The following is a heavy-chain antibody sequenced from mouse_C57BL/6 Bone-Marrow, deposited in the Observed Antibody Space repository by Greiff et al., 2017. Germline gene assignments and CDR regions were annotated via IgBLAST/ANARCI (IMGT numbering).Heavy chain of an antibody. J-gene: IGHJ2*01. D-gene: IGHD1-1*01. CDR2: INPNNGGT. Sequence: VQLQQSGPELVKPGASVKIPCKASGYTFTDYNMDWVKQSHGKSLEWIGDINPNNGGTIYNQKFKGKATLTVDKSSSTAYMELRSLTSEDTAVYYCARSGPHYYGSSYAYYFDYWGQGTTLTVSS. CDR3: ARSGPHYYGSSYAYYFDY. V-gene: IGHV1-18*01. CDR1: GYTFTDYN.